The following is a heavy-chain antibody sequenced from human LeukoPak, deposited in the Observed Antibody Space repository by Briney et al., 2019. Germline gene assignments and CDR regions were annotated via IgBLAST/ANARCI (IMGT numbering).Heavy chain of an antibody. Sequence: GGSLRLSCAASGFTFSIYEMNWVRQAPGKGLEWVSYVSSSGSSIFYADSVNGRFTISRDNARNSLYLQMNSLRAEDTAVYYCARESMVGATTPAYWGQGTLVTVSS. D-gene: IGHD1-26*01. J-gene: IGHJ4*02. CDR3: ARESMVGATTPAY. CDR2: VSSSGSSI. CDR1: GFTFSIYE. V-gene: IGHV3-48*03.